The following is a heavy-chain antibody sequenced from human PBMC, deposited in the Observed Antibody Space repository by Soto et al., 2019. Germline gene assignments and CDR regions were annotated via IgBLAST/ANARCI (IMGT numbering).Heavy chain of an antibody. CDR1: GFTFTTYP. J-gene: IGHJ6*02. Sequence: VGSLSVSFEASGFTFTTYPMTWVRQAPGKGLEWVSGVSGSGITTFYAAYVKVRFTISRDNSQNMVYLQMDGLGAEDTAVYYCVKLPVITASYEYNDMDVWGQGTTVTVSS. CDR2: VSGSGITT. V-gene: IGHV3-23*01. CDR3: VKLPVITASYEYNDMDV.